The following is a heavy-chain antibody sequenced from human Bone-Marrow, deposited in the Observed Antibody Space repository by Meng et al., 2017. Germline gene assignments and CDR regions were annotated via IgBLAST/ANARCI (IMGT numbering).Heavy chain of an antibody. CDR1: DYTSASYG. Sequence: QAQLLQSGAEVKKPGASVWVSCKASDYTSASYGISWVRQAPGQGLEWMGWFVSNADTYPAQKFQGRVTMTRDTHTSTDFMELRSLRFDDTAVYYCARGTPGRSYSDYWGQGTLVTVSS. D-gene: IGHD3-10*01. J-gene: IGHJ4*02. V-gene: IGHV1-18*01. CDR3: ARGTPGRSYSDY. CDR2: FVSNADT.